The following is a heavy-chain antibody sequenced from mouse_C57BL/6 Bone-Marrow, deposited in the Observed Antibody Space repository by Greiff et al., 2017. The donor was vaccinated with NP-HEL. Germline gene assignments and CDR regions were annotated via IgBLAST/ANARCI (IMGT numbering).Heavy chain of an antibody. V-gene: IGHV5-9-1*02. CDR2: ISSGGDYI. J-gene: IGHJ1*03. Sequence: EVQVVESGEGLVKPGGSLKLSCAASGFTFSSYAMSWVRQTPEKRLEWVAYISSGGDYIYYADTVKGRFTISRDNARNTLYLQMSSLKSEDTAMYYCTREIPYYDGSSPYWYFDVWGTGTTVTVSS. CDR1: GFTFSSYA. CDR3: TREIPYYDGSSPYWYFDV. D-gene: IGHD1-1*01.